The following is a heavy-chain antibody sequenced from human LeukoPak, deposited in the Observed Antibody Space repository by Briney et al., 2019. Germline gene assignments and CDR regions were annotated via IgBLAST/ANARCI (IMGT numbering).Heavy chain of an antibody. Sequence: SETLSLTCTVSGGSISSSSYYWGWIRQPPGKGLKWIGSIYYSGSTNYNPSLKSRVTISVDTSKNQFSLKLSSVTAADTAVYYCARGLYYGGAFDIWGQGTMVTVSS. V-gene: IGHV4-39*07. J-gene: IGHJ3*02. CDR1: GGSISSSSYY. CDR3: ARGLYYGGAFDI. CDR2: IYYSGST. D-gene: IGHD4-23*01.